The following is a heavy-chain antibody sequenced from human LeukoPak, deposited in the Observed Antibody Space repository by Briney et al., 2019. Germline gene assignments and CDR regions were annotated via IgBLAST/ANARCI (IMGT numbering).Heavy chain of an antibody. J-gene: IGHJ4*02. CDR1: GFTVSSNY. CDR3: ARAGIQLWSPFDY. Sequence: GGSLRLSCAASGFTVSSNYMSWVRQAPGKGLEWVSVIYSGGSTYYADSAKGRFTISRHNSKNTLYLQMNSLRAEDTAVYYCARAGIQLWSPFDYWGQGTLVTVSS. V-gene: IGHV3-53*04. D-gene: IGHD5-18*01. CDR2: IYSGGST.